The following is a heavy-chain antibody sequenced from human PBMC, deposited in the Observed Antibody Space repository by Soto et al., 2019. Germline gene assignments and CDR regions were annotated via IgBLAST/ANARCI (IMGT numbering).Heavy chain of an antibody. CDR1: GGSISSYY. Sequence: QVQLQESGPGLVKPSETLSLTCTVSGGSISSYYWSWIRQPPGKGLEWIGYIYYSGSTNYNPSLNSRVTISVDTSKNQFSLKLSSVTAADTAVYYCARDHRGSSWYPGINWFDPWGQGTLVTVSS. CDR2: IYYSGST. J-gene: IGHJ5*02. V-gene: IGHV4-59*01. CDR3: ARDHRGSSWYPGINWFDP. D-gene: IGHD6-13*01.